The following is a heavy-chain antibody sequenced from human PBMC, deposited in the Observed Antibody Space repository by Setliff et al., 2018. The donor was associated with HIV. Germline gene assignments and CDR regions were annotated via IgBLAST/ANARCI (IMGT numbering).Heavy chain of an antibody. CDR1: ELTFSNYA. Sequence: PGGSLRLSCAASELTFSNYAMTWVRQAPGKGLEWVSSLSGSGGSTYYADSVKGRFTISRDNSKNTLYLRMNSLRAEDTAVYYCAKDGDCRNWDYDAFDIWGQGTMVTVSS. CDR3: AKDGDCRNWDYDAFDI. J-gene: IGHJ3*02. CDR2: LSGSGGST. V-gene: IGHV3-23*01. D-gene: IGHD1-7*01.